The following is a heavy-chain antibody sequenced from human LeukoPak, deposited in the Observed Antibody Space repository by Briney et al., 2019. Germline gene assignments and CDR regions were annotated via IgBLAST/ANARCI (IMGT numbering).Heavy chain of an antibody. Sequence: GGSPRLSCAASGFIFSGSAMHWVRQASGKGLEWVGRITSKANSYATAYAASVKGRFTISRDDSKNTAYLQMSSLKTEDTAVYYCTRVAGYFGLYGMDVWGKGTTVTVSS. CDR1: GFIFSGSA. CDR2: ITSKANSYAT. J-gene: IGHJ6*04. CDR3: TRVAGYFGLYGMDV. D-gene: IGHD2/OR15-2a*01. V-gene: IGHV3-73*01.